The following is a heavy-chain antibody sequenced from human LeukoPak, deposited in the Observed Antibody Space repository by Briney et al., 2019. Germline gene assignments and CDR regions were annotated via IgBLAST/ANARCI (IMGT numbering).Heavy chain of an antibody. CDR2: ISWNSGSI. D-gene: IGHD3-10*01. J-gene: IGHJ6*02. V-gene: IGHV3-9*01. Sequence: PAGGSLRLSCAASGFTFDDYAMHWVRQAPGKGLEWVSGISWNSGSIGYADSVKGRFTISRDNAKNSLYLQMNSLRAEDTALYYCAKDMENYGSGWDRNGMDVWGQGTTVTVSS. CDR1: GFTFDDYA. CDR3: AKDMENYGSGWDRNGMDV.